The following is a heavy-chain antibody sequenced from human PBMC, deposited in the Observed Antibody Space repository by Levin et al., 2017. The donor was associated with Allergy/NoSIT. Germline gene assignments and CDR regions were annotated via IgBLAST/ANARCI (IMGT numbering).Heavy chain of an antibody. CDR1: GYTFTGYY. CDR3: ARVAERYSWFDP. J-gene: IGHJ5*02. V-gene: IGHV1-2*02. CDR2: INPNSGGT. Sequence: GESLKISCKASGYTFTGYYMHWVRQAPGQGLEWMGWINPNSGGTNYAQKFQGRVTMTRDTSISTAYMELSRLRSDDTAVYYCARVAERYSWFDPWGQGTLVTVSS.